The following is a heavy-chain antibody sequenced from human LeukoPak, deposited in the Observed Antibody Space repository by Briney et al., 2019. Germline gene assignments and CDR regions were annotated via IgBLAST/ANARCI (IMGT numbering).Heavy chain of an antibody. J-gene: IGHJ4*02. V-gene: IGHV3-23*01. CDR2: FVGTSGNT. Sequence: GGSLRLSCVASGFTFSSSVMSWVRQAPGKGLEWVSTFVGTSGNTYYADSVKRRLIISRDNSKNTLYLQMNSLRAEDTAVYYCAKKGARGFEYWGQGTLVTVSS. CDR1: GFTFSSSV. CDR3: AKKGARGFEY.